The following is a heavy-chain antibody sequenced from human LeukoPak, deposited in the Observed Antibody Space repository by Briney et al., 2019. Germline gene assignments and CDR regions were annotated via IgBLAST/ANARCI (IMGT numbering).Heavy chain of an antibody. CDR1: GFTFSTYW. V-gene: IGHV3-7*01. CDR2: IKQDGSVK. D-gene: IGHD3-10*01. Sequence: GGSLRLSCASSGFTFSTYWMAWVRQAPGKRLEWVANIKQDGSVKHSVDSVKGRFTISRDNAKNSLYLQMTSLRAEDTAIYYCAKEVGSPAVRSAFDLWGQGTVVTVSS. CDR3: AKEVGSPAVRSAFDL. J-gene: IGHJ3*01.